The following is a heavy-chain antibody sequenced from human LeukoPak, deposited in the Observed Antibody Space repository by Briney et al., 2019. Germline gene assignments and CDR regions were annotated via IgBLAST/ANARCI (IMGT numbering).Heavy chain of an antibody. CDR3: AKVPYSGSYHDYFFDS. J-gene: IGHJ4*02. CDR1: GFNFSSYV. Sequence: GGSLRLSCAASGFNFSSYVMHWVRQAPGKGLEWVALVWYDGTTKHYADSVRGRFTISRDNSKNTLHLQMNGLRAEDTAIYYCAKVPYSGSYHDYFFDSWGQGTLVTVSS. D-gene: IGHD1-26*01. V-gene: IGHV3-33*06. CDR2: VWYDGTTK.